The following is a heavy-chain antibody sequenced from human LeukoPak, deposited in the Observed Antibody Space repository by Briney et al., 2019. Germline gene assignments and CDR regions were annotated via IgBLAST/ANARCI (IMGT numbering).Heavy chain of an antibody. Sequence: GGSLRLSCAASGFTVSSNYMSWVRQAPGKGLEWVSVIYSGGSTYYADSVKGRFTISRDNYKNTLYLQMNSLRAEDTAVYYCARDQGGKRTVTDHFDYWGQGTLVTVSS. CDR1: GFTVSSNY. J-gene: IGHJ4*02. CDR3: ARDQGGKRTVTDHFDY. CDR2: IYSGGST. D-gene: IGHD4-17*01. V-gene: IGHV3-66*01.